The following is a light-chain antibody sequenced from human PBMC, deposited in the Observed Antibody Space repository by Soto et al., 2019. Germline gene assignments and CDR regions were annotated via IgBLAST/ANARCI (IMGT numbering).Light chain of an antibody. Sequence: DIQMTQSPSTLSASVGDRVILTCRASESISNWLAWYQQKPGKAPNLLIYGASSRATGIPARFSGSGSGTDFTLTISSLEPEDFAVYYCQQRSNWQITFGQGTRLEVK. V-gene: IGKV1-5*01. CDR1: ESISNW. CDR3: QQRSNWQIT. CDR2: GAS. J-gene: IGKJ5*01.